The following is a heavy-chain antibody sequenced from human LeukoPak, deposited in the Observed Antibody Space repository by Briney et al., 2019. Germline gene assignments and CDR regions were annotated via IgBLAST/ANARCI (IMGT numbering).Heavy chain of an antibody. D-gene: IGHD3-22*01. CDR3: AKRGVVIRVILVGFHKEAYYFDS. V-gene: IGHV3-23*01. CDR1: GITLSNYG. Sequence: SLRLSCEASGITLSNYGMSWVRPDPGKGLEWVAGISDSGGRTNYADSVKGRFTISRDNPKNTLYLQMNSLRAEDTAVYFCAKRGVVIRVILVGFHKEAYYFDSWGQGALVTVSS. CDR2: ISDSGGRT. J-gene: IGHJ4*02.